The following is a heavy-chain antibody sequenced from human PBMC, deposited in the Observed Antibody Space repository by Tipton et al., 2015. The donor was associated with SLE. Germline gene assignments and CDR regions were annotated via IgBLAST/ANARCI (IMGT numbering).Heavy chain of an antibody. Sequence: TLSLTCTVSGGPISSHYWSWIRQPPGKRLEWIGHVHSSGSTFYNPSLKSRASISMDTSKNQVSLRMTSVTAADTAVYYCATSGYDVLSWFDHWGQGTPVTVSS. CDR3: ATSGYDVLSWFDH. D-gene: IGHD5-12*01. CDR2: VHSSGST. J-gene: IGHJ5*02. V-gene: IGHV4-59*11. CDR1: GGPISSHY.